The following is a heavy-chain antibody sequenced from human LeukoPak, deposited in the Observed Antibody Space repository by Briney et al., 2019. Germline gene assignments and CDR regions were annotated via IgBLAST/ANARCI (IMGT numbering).Heavy chain of an antibody. CDR3: ARAGDIAAPLGY. V-gene: IGHV1-69*05. Sequence: ASVKVSCMASGGTFSSYAISWVRQAPGQGLEWMGGIIPIFGTANYAQKFQGRVTITTDESTSTAYMEPSSLRSEDTAVYYCARAGDIAAPLGYWGQGTLVTVSS. J-gene: IGHJ4*02. CDR1: GGTFSSYA. D-gene: IGHD6-6*01. CDR2: IIPIFGTA.